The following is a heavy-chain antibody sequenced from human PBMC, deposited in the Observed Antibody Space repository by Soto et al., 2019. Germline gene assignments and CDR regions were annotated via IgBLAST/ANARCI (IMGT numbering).Heavy chain of an antibody. D-gene: IGHD2-15*01. CDR2: ISYDGRNK. CDR1: GVTFSSYG. CDR3: AKSGGACSGGSCYSAYYYYYYYGMDV. V-gene: IGHV3-30*18. Sequence: PGGSLRLSCAASGVTFSSYGMHWVRQAPGKGLEWMAVISYDGRNKHYADSVKGRFTISRDNSKNTLYLQMNSLRAEDTAVYYCAKSGGACSGGSCYSAYYYYYYYGMDVWGQGTTVTVSS. J-gene: IGHJ6*02.